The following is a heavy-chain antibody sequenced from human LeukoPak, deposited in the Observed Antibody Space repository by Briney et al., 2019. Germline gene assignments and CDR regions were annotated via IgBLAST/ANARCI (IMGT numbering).Heavy chain of an antibody. CDR3: ARTGERITMVRGGD. Sequence: SETLSLTCTVSGDSISSSVHYWGWIRQPPGKGLEWIGSIYYSGSTYYNPSLKSRVTISVDTSKNQFSLKLSSVTAADTAVYYCARTGERITMVRGGDWGQGTLVTVSS. D-gene: IGHD3-10*01. CDR1: GDSISSSVHY. CDR2: IYYSGST. J-gene: IGHJ4*02. V-gene: IGHV4-39*07.